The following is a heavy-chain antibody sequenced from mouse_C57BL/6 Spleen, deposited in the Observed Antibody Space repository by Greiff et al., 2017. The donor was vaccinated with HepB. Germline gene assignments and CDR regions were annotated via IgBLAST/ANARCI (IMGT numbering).Heavy chain of an antibody. CDR3: ARGETVVALFDY. V-gene: IGHV5-4*03. CDR2: ISDGGSYT. J-gene: IGHJ2*01. CDR1: GFTFSSYA. D-gene: IGHD1-1*01. Sequence: EVKLMESGGGLVKPGGSLKLSCAASGFTFSSYAMSWVRQTPEKRPEWVATISDGGSYTYYPDNVKGRFTISRDNAKNNLYLQMSHLKSEDTAMYYCARGETVVALFDYWGQGTTLTVSS.